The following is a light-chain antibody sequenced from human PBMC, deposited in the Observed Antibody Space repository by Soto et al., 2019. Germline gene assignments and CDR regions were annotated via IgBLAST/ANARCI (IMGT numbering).Light chain of an antibody. CDR3: QQYSTSRGT. CDR1: QSVSSY. V-gene: IGKV3-11*01. J-gene: IGKJ1*01. Sequence: EIVLTQSPATLSLSPGKRATLSCRASQSVSSYLAWYQQKPGQAPRLLIYDASNRATGIPARFSGSGSGTDFTLTISSLEPEDFAVYYCQQYSTSRGTFGQGTKVDIK. CDR2: DAS.